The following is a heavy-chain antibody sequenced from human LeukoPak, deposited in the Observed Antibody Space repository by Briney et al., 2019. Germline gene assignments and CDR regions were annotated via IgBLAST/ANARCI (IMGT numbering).Heavy chain of an antibody. CDR3: ARVPAQYYFDF. J-gene: IGHJ4*02. Sequence: SETLSLTCTVSGGSLSIYYWSWIRQPPGKGLEWIGDIYYSGFTNYNPSLQSRVTISVDTSKNQFSLKLSSVTAADTAIYYCARVPAQYYFDFWGQGALVTVSS. D-gene: IGHD2/OR15-2a*01. V-gene: IGHV4-59*01. CDR2: IYYSGFT. CDR1: GGSLSIYY.